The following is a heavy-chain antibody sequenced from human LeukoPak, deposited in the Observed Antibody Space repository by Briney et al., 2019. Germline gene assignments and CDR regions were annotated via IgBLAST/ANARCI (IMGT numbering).Heavy chain of an antibody. CDR3: ARDKGILTGYYFGY. J-gene: IGHJ4*02. V-gene: IGHV1-69*06. D-gene: IGHD3-9*01. CDR1: GGTFSSYA. CDR2: IIPIFGTA. Sequence: SVTVSCKASGGTFSSYAISWVRQAPGQGLEWMGGIIPIFGTANYAQKFQGRVTITADKSTSTAYMELSSLRSEDTAVYYCARDKGILTGYYFGYWGQGTLVTVSS.